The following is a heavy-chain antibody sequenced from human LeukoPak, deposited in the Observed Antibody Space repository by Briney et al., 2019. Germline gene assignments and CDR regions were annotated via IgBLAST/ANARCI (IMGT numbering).Heavy chain of an antibody. D-gene: IGHD3-3*01. V-gene: IGHV3-66*01. Sequence: QPEGSLRLSCAASGFTVSTKYMAWVRQAPGKGLEWVSFINSGGTTNYADSVKGRFTISRDYSKNTLNLQMNSLRAEDTAVYYCAKGGPYYDFWSGPDWYFDYWGQGTLVTVSS. CDR1: GFTVSTKY. J-gene: IGHJ4*02. CDR2: INSGGTT. CDR3: AKGGPYYDFWSGPDWYFDY.